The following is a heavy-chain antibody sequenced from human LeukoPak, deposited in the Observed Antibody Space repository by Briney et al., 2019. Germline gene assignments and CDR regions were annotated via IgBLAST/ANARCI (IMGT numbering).Heavy chain of an antibody. CDR2: ISSSGSTI. CDR1: GFTFSSYE. V-gene: IGHV3-48*03. Sequence: PGGSLRLSCAASGFTFSSYEMNWVRQAPGEGLEWVSYISSSGSTIYYADSVKGRFTISRDNAKNSLYLQMNSLTAEDTAVYYCARAERSSGWYGGIDYWGQGTLVTVSS. J-gene: IGHJ4*02. CDR3: ARAERSSGWYGGIDY. D-gene: IGHD6-19*01.